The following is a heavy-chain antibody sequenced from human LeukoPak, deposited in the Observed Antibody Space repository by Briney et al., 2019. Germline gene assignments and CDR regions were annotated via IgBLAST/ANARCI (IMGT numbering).Heavy chain of an antibody. Sequence: GGSLRLSCAASGFTFSTYSMHWVRQAPGKGLESVSAISSNGDITYYANSVKGRFTISRDNSKNTLYLQMNSLRAEDTAVYYCARGYYPPEYWGPGTLVTVSS. CDR3: ARGYYPPEY. CDR1: GFTFSTYS. D-gene: IGHD1-26*01. V-gene: IGHV3-64*01. CDR2: ISSNGDIT. J-gene: IGHJ4*02.